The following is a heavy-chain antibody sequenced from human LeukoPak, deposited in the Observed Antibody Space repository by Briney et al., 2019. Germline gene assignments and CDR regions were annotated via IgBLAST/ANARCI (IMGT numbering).Heavy chain of an antibody. CDR1: GFTFSTYS. CDR3: ARTVAAAGTPFDY. J-gene: IGHJ4*02. D-gene: IGHD6-13*01. V-gene: IGHV3-21*01. CDR2: ISSSSSYI. Sequence: PGGSLRLSCAASGFTFSTYSMNWVRQAPGKGLEWVSSISSSSSYIYYADSVKGRFTISRDNAKNSLYLQMSSLRAEDTAVYYCARTVAAAGTPFDYWGQGTLVTVSS.